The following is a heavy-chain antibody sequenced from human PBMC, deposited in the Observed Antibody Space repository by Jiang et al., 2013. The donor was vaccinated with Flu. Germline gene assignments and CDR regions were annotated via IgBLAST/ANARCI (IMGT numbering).Heavy chain of an antibody. CDR2: ISSSGSTI. CDR1: GFTFSSYE. Sequence: GGGLVQPGGSLRLSCAASGFTFSSYEMNWVRQAPGKGLEWVSYISSSGSTIYYADSVKGRFTISRDNAKNSLYLQMNSLRAEDTAVYYCARQSIAAAADYWGQGTLVTVSS. V-gene: IGHV3-48*03. D-gene: IGHD6-13*01. CDR3: ARQSIAAAADY. J-gene: IGHJ4*02.